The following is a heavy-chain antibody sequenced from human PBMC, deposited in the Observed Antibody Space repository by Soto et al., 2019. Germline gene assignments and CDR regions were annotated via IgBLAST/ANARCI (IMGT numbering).Heavy chain of an antibody. J-gene: IGHJ4*02. V-gene: IGHV3-23*01. CDR3: AKERELAVAAPFDY. CDR1: GFTFSSYA. CDR2: ISGSGGST. Sequence: RGSLRLSCAASGFTFSSYALSWVRQAPGKGLEWVSAISGSGGSTYYADSVKGRFTISRDNSKNTLYLQMNSLRAEDTAVYYCAKERELAVAAPFDYWGQGTLVTASS. D-gene: IGHD6-19*01.